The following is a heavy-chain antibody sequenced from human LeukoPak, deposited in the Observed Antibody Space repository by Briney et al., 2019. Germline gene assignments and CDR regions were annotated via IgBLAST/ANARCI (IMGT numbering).Heavy chain of an antibody. V-gene: IGHV1-2*02. D-gene: IGHD2-15*01. J-gene: IGHJ5*02. Sequence: ASVKVSCTASGYTFTGYYMHWVRQAPGQGLEWMGWINPNSGGTNYAQKFQGRVTMTRDTSISTAYMELSRLRSDDTAVYYCARAPLWGYCSGGSCYSLYNWFDPWGQGTLVTVSS. CDR1: GYTFTGYY. CDR3: ARAPLWGYCSGGSCYSLYNWFDP. CDR2: INPNSGGT.